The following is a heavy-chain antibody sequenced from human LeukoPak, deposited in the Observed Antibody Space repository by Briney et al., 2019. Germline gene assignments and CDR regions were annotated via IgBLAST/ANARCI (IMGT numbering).Heavy chain of an antibody. CDR3: ARDERYWNGDNHYPDLGY. J-gene: IGHJ4*02. D-gene: IGHD2-15*01. CDR2: INPNTGAT. V-gene: IGHV1-2*02. CDR1: GYTFTDYY. Sequence: GASAKVSCEASGYTFTDYYMFWVRQAPGQGLEWMGWINPNTGATKYGQNFQGRVTLTRDTSIRTTSMELSSLRSDDTAVYYCARDERYWNGDNHYPDLGYWGQGTLVTVSS.